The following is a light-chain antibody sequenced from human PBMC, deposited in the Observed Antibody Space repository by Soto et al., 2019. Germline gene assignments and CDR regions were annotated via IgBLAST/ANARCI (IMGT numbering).Light chain of an antibody. V-gene: IGKV3-20*01. Sequence: EIVLTQSPGTLSLSPGERATLSCRASQSFSSSYLAWYQQKPGQAPRLLIYGASSRATRIPDRFSGSGSGTDFTLTISRLEPEDFAVYYCQQYGTSITFGQGTRLEI. CDR1: QSFSSSY. CDR3: QQYGTSIT. CDR2: GAS. J-gene: IGKJ5*01.